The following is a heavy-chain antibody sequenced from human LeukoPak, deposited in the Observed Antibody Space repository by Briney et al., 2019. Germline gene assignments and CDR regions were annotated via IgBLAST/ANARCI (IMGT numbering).Heavy chain of an antibody. Sequence: PSETLSLTCTVSGGSISSYYWSWIRQPPGEGLEWIGWIYYTGSTNYNPSLKSRVTISIDTSKNQFSLKLSSVTAADTAMYFCSRGGRRHYGSGDHVNWFDPWGLGTLVTVSS. CDR2: IYYTGST. CDR1: GGSISSYY. D-gene: IGHD3-10*01. J-gene: IGHJ5*02. CDR3: SRGGRRHYGSGDHVNWFDP. V-gene: IGHV4-59*01.